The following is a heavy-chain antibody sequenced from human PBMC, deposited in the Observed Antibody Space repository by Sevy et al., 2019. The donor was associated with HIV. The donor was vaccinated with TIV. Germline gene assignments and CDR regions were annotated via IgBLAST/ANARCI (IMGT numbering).Heavy chain of an antibody. CDR2: ISGTGGST. CDR1: GFTFSSYA. D-gene: IGHD2-15*01. CDR3: AKAAPPFIVVVVAAAPFDH. J-gene: IGHJ4*02. V-gene: IGHV3-23*01. Sequence: GGSLRLSCAASGFTFSSYAMGWVRQAPGKGLEWVSAISGTGGSTYYADSVKGRFTISRDNSKNTLYLQMNSLRDEDTAVYYCAKAAPPFIVVVVAAAPFDHWGQGTLATVSS.